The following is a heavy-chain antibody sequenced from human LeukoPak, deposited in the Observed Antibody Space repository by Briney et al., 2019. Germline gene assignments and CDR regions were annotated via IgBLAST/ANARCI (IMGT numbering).Heavy chain of an antibody. J-gene: IGHJ4*02. D-gene: IGHD5-18*01. CDR2: IYYSGST. CDR1: GGSISSGGYY. Sequence: SQTLSLTCTVSGGSISSGGYYWSWIRQHPGKGLEWIGYIYYSGSTYYNPSLKSRVTISVDTSENQFSLKLSSVTAADTAVYYCAREDTAMGDFDYWGQGTLVTVSS. V-gene: IGHV4-31*03. CDR3: AREDTAMGDFDY.